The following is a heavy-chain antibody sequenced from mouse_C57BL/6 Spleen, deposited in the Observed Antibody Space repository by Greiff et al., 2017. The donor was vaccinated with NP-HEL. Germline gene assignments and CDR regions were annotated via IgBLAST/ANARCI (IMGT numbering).Heavy chain of an antibody. CDR2: IDPSDSYT. CDR3: ARPYDYDLYYFDY. Sequence: QVQLQQPGAELVRPGTSVKLSCKASGYTFTSYWMHWVKQRPGQGLEWIGVIDPSDSYTNYNQKFKGKATLTVDTSSSTAYMQLSSLTSEDSAVYYCARPYDYDLYYFDYWGQGTTLTVSS. D-gene: IGHD2-4*01. J-gene: IGHJ2*01. CDR1: GYTFTSYW. V-gene: IGHV1-59*01.